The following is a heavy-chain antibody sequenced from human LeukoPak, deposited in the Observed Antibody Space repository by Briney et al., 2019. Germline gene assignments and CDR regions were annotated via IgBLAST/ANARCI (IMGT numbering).Heavy chain of an antibody. V-gene: IGHV3-23*01. D-gene: IGHD3-9*01. CDR3: AKNDIGYYFEY. J-gene: IGHJ4*02. Sequence: GRSLRLSCTASGFTFGDYAMSWFRQAPGKGLEWVSSISESGAKTYYADSVKGRLTISRDNSKNTLFLQMNSLRADDTAVYFCAKNDIGYYFEYGGQGTPVTVSS. CDR1: GFTFGDYA. CDR2: ISESGAKT.